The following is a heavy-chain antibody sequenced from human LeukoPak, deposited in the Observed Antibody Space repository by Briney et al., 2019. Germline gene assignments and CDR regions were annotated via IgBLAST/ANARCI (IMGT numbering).Heavy chain of an antibody. CDR3: ARGFVYDSSGPYFDY. D-gene: IGHD3-22*01. CDR2: IWYDGSNK. Sequence: GGSLRLSCAASGFTFSSYGMHWVRQAPGKGLEWVAVIWYDGSNKYYADSVKGRFTISRDNSKNTLYLQMNSLRAEDTAVYFCARGFVYDSSGPYFDYWGQGTLVTVSS. V-gene: IGHV3-33*01. J-gene: IGHJ4*02. CDR1: GFTFSSYG.